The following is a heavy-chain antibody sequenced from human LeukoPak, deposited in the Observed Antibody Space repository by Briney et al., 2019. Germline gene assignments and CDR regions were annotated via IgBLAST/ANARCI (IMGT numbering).Heavy chain of an antibody. V-gene: IGHV3-66*01. CDR2: IYTGGST. D-gene: IGHD1-7*01. J-gene: IGHJ4*02. CDR3: ARVTSLTGTIFDS. Sequence: GGSLRLSCAASGFTVSSNYMSWVRQGPGKGLEWVSVIYTGGSTYYADSVEGRFTISRDNAENTLYLQMSSLRVEDTAVYYCARVTSLTGTIFDSWGQGTLVTVSS. CDR1: GFTVSSNY.